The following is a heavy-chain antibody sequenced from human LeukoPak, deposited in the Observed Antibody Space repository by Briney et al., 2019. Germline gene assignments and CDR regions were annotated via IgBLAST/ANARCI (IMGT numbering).Heavy chain of an antibody. J-gene: IGHJ4*02. CDR2: ISHSGST. CDR1: GGSFSDYH. D-gene: IGHD4-17*01. CDR3: AGGPAVTTNDY. Sequence: SETLSLTCVVYGGSFSDYHWSWFRKPPGKGLEWIGEISHSGSTSYNPSLRSRVTISVDTSKGQFSLDLTSVTAADTAVYYCAGGPAVTTNDYWGQGTLVTVFS. V-gene: IGHV4-34*01.